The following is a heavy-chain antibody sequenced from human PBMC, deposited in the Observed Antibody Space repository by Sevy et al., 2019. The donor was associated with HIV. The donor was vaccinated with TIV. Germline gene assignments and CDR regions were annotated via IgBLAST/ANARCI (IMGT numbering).Heavy chain of an antibody. Sequence: SETLSLTCTVSGGSITSLYWNWIRQPPGKGLEWIANIYYNGHINYNPPLKSRVTLSLDTSKNQFSLRLSSVTGADTAMYYCAGENAWGRGYSWGQGTLVTVSS. D-gene: IGHD1-26*01. J-gene: IGHJ4*02. CDR1: GGSITSLY. V-gene: IGHV4-59*08. CDR2: IYYNGHI. CDR3: AGENAWGRGYS.